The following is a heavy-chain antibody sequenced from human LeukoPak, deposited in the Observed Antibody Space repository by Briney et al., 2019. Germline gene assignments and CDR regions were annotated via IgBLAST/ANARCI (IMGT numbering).Heavy chain of an antibody. J-gene: IGHJ5*02. Sequence: PGGSLRLSCAASGFTLSSYAMSWVRQGPGKGLEWVSAISVSGNTYHADSVKGRFTISRDSSKNTLYLQMNSLRAGDAAVYYCAKDRKSSGYLGWFDPWGQGTLVTVSS. CDR1: GFTLSSYA. CDR3: AKDRKSSGYLGWFDP. CDR2: ISVSGNT. D-gene: IGHD6-19*01. V-gene: IGHV3-23*01.